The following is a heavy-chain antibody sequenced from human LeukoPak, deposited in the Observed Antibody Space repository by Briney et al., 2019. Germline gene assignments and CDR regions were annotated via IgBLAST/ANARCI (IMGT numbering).Heavy chain of an antibody. CDR1: GGSISSSSHF. Sequence: SETLSLTCTVSGGSISSSSHFWGWIRQPPGKGLEWIGSIYYSGNTYYNPSLKSRVTISVDTSKNQFALKLSSVTAADTAVYYDARGPRIAARPYYFDFWGQGTLVTVSS. D-gene: IGHD6-13*01. CDR3: ARGPRIAARPYYFDF. CDR2: IYYSGNT. V-gene: IGHV4-39*06. J-gene: IGHJ4*02.